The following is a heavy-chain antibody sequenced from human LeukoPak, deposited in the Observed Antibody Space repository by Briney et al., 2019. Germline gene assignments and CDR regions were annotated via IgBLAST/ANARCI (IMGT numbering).Heavy chain of an antibody. CDR1: GVSFNDYY. CDR2: INHSGYT. Sequence: SKTLSLTCAVSGVSFNDYYWSWVRQTPGKGLEWIGEINHSGYTNDSPSLKSRVTLSIDTSRKQFSLNLRSVTVADTGIYYCTRMTAGHDYWGQGTLVTVSS. CDR3: TRMTAGHDY. V-gene: IGHV4-34*01. J-gene: IGHJ4*02. D-gene: IGHD2-21*02.